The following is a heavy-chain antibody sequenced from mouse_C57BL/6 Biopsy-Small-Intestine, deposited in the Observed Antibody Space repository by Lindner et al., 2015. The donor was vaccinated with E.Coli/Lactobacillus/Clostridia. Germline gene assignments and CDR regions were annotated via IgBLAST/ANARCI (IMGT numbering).Heavy chain of an antibody. CDR2: IYPGDGDT. Sequence: VQLQESGAELVKPGASVKISCTASGYAFSGYWMHWVKQRPGEGLEWIGQIYPGDGDTHYNGKFKGKVTLTADKSSSTAYMQLSSLTSEDSAVYFCAITSSYWYFDVWGTGTTVTVSS. J-gene: IGHJ1*03. CDR1: GYAFSGYW. D-gene: IGHD1-1*01. V-gene: IGHV1-80*01. CDR3: AITSSYWYFDV.